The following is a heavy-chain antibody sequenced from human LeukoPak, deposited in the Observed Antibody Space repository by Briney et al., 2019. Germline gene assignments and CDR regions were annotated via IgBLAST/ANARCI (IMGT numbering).Heavy chain of an antibody. D-gene: IGHD3-22*01. CDR1: GGSISSYY. V-gene: IGHV4-59*01. CDR3: ASLGLTYYYDSSGYYSHAFDI. CDR2: IYYSGST. Sequence: SETLSLTCTVSGGSISSYYWSWIRQPPGKGLEWIGYIYYSGSTNYNPSLKSRVTISVDTSKNQFSLKLSSVTAADTAVCYCASLGLTYYYDSSGYYSHAFDIWGQGTMVTVSS. J-gene: IGHJ3*02.